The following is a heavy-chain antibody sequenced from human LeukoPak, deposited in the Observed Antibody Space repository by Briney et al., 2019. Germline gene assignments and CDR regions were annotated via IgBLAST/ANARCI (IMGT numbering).Heavy chain of an antibody. D-gene: IGHD1-26*01. J-gene: IGHJ4*02. V-gene: IGHV3-53*01. Sequence: GGSLRLSCAVSGFTVSSYYMTWVRQAPGKGLEWVSLIYSGGLTYYADSVQGRFTIYRDDSRDSVYLHLNSLRAEDTAVYYCARDARKVGSGLDYWGQGTLVTVSS. CDR3: ARDARKVGSGLDY. CDR1: GFTVSSYY. CDR2: IYSGGLT.